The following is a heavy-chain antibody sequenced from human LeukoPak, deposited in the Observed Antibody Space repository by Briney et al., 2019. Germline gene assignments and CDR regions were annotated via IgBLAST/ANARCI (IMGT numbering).Heavy chain of an antibody. CDR3: ATPSGP. CDR1: GFTFSSYA. J-gene: IGHJ5*02. V-gene: IGHV3-30-3*01. CDR2: ISYDGSNK. Sequence: GGSLRLSCAASGFTFSSYAMHWVRQAPGKGLEWVAVISYDGSNKYYADSVKGRFTISRDNAKHSLYLQMNSLRAEDTAVYYCATPSGPWGQGTLVTVSS. D-gene: IGHD3-10*01.